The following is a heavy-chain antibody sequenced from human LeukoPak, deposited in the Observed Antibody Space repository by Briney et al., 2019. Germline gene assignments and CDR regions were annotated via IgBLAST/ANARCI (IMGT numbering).Heavy chain of an antibody. CDR1: GFTFSSYV. J-gene: IGHJ3*02. Sequence: GGSLRLSCAASGFTFSSYVMHWVRQAPGKGLEWVTFIRYDGSNKYYADSVKGRFTISRDNSKNTLYLQMNSLRAEDTAVYYCANLPSYYYDSSEGAFDIWGQGTMVTVSS. V-gene: IGHV3-30*02. CDR2: IRYDGSNK. D-gene: IGHD3-22*01. CDR3: ANLPSYYYDSSEGAFDI.